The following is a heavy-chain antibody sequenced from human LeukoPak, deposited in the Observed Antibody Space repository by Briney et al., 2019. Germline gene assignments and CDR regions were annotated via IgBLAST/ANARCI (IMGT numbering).Heavy chain of an antibody. Sequence: SETLSLTCAVYGGSFSGYYWSWIRQPPGKGLEWIGEINHSGSTNYNPSLKSRVTISVDTSKNQFSLKLSSVTAADTAVYYCARVGPNLRIVVVPAAIRRYFQYWGQGTLVTVSS. CDR1: GGSFSGYY. CDR3: ARVGPNLRIVVVPAAIRRYFQY. D-gene: IGHD2-2*02. CDR2: INHSGST. V-gene: IGHV4-34*01. J-gene: IGHJ1*01.